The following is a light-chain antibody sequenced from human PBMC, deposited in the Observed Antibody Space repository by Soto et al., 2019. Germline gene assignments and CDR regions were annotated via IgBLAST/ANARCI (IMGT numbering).Light chain of an antibody. V-gene: IGKV3-15*01. Sequence: EIVMTQSPATLSVSPGERATLSCRASQSVSSNLAWYQQKPGQAPRLLIYGASTRAIGIPARFSGSGSGTVFTPTISSLQSEDFAVYYCQQYNNWPPGRTFGQGTKVEIK. CDR2: GAS. J-gene: IGKJ1*01. CDR3: QQYNNWPPGRT. CDR1: QSVSSN.